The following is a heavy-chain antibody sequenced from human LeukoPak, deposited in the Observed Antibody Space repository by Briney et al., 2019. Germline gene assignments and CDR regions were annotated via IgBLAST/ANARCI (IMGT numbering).Heavy chain of an antibody. CDR2: IYYSGST. J-gene: IGHJ4*02. V-gene: IGHV4-59*08. CDR1: GGSISSYY. CDR3: ARHLTGDYFDY. D-gene: IGHD1-14*01. Sequence: SETLSLTCTVSGGSISSYYWSWIRQPPGKGLEWIGYIYYSGSTNYYPSLRSRVTISVDTSKNQFSLKLSSVTAADTAVYYCARHLTGDYFDYWGQGTLVTVSS.